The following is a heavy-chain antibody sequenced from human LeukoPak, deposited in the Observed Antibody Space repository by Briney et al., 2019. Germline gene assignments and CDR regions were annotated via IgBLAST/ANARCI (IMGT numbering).Heavy chain of an antibody. Sequence: GGSLRLSCAASGFTFSSYAMHWVRQAPGKGLERVAVISYDGSNKYYADSVKGRFTSSRDKSKNTLYLQMHSLRPEDTPGYYCARDLGGYSYGSHFCCWGKGALVTLAS. CDR2: ISYDGSNK. V-gene: IGHV3-30*04. D-gene: IGHD5-18*01. CDR1: GFTFSSYA. J-gene: IGHJ4*02. CDR3: ARDLGGYSYGSHFCC.